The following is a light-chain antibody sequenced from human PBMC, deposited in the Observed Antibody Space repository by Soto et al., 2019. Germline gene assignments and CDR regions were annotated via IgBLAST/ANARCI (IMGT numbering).Light chain of an antibody. J-gene: IGLJ3*02. V-gene: IGLV1-40*01. CDR3: QSYDSSLSAL. Sequence: QSVLTQPHSVSGAPGQRVTISCTGSSSNIGAGYDVHWYQQLPGTAPKLPIYGNSNRPSGVPDRFSGSKSGTSASLAITGLQAEDEADYYCQSYDSSLSALFGGGTQLTVL. CDR2: GNS. CDR1: SSNIGAGYD.